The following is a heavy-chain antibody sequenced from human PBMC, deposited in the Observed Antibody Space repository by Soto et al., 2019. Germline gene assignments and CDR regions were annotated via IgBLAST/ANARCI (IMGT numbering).Heavy chain of an antibody. V-gene: IGHV1-46*01. Sequence: ASVKVSCKASGGTFSSYPISWGRQAPGQGLEWMGVIIPSGGSTSYAQKFQGRVTMTRDASTSTVYMELSSLRSEDTAVYYCAREEGVLQLWFYWGQGTLVTVSS. CDR3: AREEGVLQLWFY. CDR1: GGTFSSYP. CDR2: IIPSGGST. D-gene: IGHD5-18*01. J-gene: IGHJ4*02.